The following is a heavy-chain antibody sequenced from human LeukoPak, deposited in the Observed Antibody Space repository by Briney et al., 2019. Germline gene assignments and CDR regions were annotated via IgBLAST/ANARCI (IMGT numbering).Heavy chain of an antibody. J-gene: IGHJ4*02. CDR1: GFXFSSYG. V-gene: IGHV3-30*18. CDR3: AKGVGSTGSYFDY. Sequence: GGSLRLSCAASGFXFSSYGIHWVRQAPGKGLEWVAVISYDGSTIYYADSVKGRFTISRDNSKDTLYLQMNSLRADDTAVYYCAKGVGSTGSYFDYWGQGTLVTVSS. D-gene: IGHD1-26*01. CDR2: ISYDGSTI.